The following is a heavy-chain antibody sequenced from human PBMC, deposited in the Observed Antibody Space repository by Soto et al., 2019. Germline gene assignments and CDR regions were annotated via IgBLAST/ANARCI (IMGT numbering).Heavy chain of an antibody. CDR1: GGSISGGEW. CDR3: TRNGGWNFDH. J-gene: IGHJ4*02. D-gene: IGHD6-19*01. Sequence: SETLSLTCAVSGGSISGGEWWSWVRQPPGKGLEWIGEIHHSGSTGYNPSLKSRVTISVDKSKNQFSLKLSSVTAADTAVYYCTRNGGWNFDHWGQGTLVT. V-gene: IGHV4-4*02. CDR2: IHHSGST.